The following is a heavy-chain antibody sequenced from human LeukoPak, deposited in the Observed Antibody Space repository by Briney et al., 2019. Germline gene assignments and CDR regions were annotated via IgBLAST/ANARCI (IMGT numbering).Heavy chain of an antibody. CDR2: IYYSGST. D-gene: IGHD2-8*01. Sequence: SETLSLTCTVSGGSISSSSYYWGWIRQPPGKGLEWIGSIYYSGSTYYNPSLKSRVTISVDTSKNQFSLKLSSVTAAGTAVYYCARRPNGGNWFDPWGQGTLVTVSS. V-gene: IGHV4-39*01. CDR1: GGSISSSSYY. J-gene: IGHJ5*02. CDR3: ARRPNGGNWFDP.